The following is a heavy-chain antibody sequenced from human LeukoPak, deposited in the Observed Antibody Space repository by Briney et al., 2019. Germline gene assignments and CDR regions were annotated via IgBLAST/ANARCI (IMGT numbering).Heavy chain of an antibody. CDR1: GFTFSSYW. CDR2: IKQDGSEK. CDR3: ARPYSSGWSYYFDY. V-gene: IGHV3-7*01. D-gene: IGHD6-19*01. Sequence: PGGSLTLSCAASGFTFSSYWMSWVRQAPGKGLEWVGNIKQDGSEKYYVDSVKGRFTNSRDNAKNSLYLQMNSLRAEDTAVYYCARPYSSGWSYYFDYWGQGTLVTVSS. J-gene: IGHJ4*02.